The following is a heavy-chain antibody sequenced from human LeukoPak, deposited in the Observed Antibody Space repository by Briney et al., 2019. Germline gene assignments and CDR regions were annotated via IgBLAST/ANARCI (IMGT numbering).Heavy chain of an antibody. CDR1: GGTFSSFA. CDR2: IIPIFGTA. Sequence: ASVKVSCKASGGTFSSFAISWVRQAPGQGLEWMGGIIPIFGTANYAQKFQGRVTITADESTSTAYMELSSLRSEDTAVYYCASHSPTTVTPFDYWGQGTLVTVSS. V-gene: IGHV1-69*13. J-gene: IGHJ4*02. D-gene: IGHD4-11*01. CDR3: ASHSPTTVTPFDY.